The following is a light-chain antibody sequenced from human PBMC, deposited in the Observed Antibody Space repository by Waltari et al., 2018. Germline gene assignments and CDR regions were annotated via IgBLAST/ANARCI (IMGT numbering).Light chain of an antibody. J-gene: IGLJ3*02. Sequence: QSALTPPASVSGSPGPSITISCTGISSDVGSYKFVPWYQQHPGKAPKPMIYEGYKRPSGVSNLFSGSKSGNTASLTISGLQAEDEADYYCCSYAGLNIWLFGGGTKLTVL. CDR1: SSDVGSYKF. CDR2: EGY. CDR3: CSYAGLNIWL. V-gene: IGLV2-23*01.